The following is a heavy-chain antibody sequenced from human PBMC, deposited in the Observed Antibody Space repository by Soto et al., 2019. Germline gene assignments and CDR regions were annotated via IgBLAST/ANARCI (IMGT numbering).Heavy chain of an antibody. D-gene: IGHD1-26*01. Sequence: PWGSLRLSCSASGFTFSSYAMHWVRQAPGKGLEYVSAISSNGGSTYYADSVKGRFTISRDNSKNTLYLQMSSLRAEDTAVYYCHRELHYYYGMDFWGQGTTVTVSS. CDR2: ISSNGGST. J-gene: IGHJ6*02. V-gene: IGHV3-64D*08. CDR3: HRELHYYYGMDF. CDR1: GFTFSSYA.